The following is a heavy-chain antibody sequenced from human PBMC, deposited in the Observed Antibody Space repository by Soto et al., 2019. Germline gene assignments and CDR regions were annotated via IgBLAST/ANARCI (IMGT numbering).Heavy chain of an antibody. CDR1: GGSISSGGYS. J-gene: IGHJ4*02. D-gene: IGHD3-22*01. Sequence: SETLSLTCAVSGGSISSGGYSWSWIRQPPGKGLEWIGYIYHSGSTYYNPSLKSRVTISVDRSKNQFSLKLSSVTAADTAVYYCARAPEINYDSSGFDYWGQGTLVTVSS. CDR2: IYHSGST. V-gene: IGHV4-30-2*01. CDR3: ARAPEINYDSSGFDY.